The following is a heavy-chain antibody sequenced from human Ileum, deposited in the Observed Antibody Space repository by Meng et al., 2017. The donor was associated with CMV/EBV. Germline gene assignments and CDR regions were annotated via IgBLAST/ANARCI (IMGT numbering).Heavy chain of an antibody. CDR2: ISNSGST. CDR3: ARGGGWEGNNFGYVYDY. Sequence: QGPFLEAAPGFVYPSDTLSLPRTVSGGSVIRDYWSWVRQPPGKGLEWIGYISNSGSTNYNPSLKSRVTISVDTSKNQFSLRLSSVTAADTAVYSCARGGGWEGNNFGYVYDYWGQGTLVTVSS. V-gene: IGHV4-59*02. CDR1: GGSVIRDY. J-gene: IGHJ4*02. D-gene: IGHD5-18*01.